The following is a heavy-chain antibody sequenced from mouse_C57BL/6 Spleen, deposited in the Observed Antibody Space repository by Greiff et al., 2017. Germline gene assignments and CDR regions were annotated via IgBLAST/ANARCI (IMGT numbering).Heavy chain of an antibody. CDR1: GFNFKDDY. CDR3: TKNYDTPFAD. V-gene: IGHV14-4*01. CDR2: IDPENGNT. D-gene: IGHD1-1*01. Sequence: VHVKQSGAELVKPGASVKLSCTASGFNFKDDYMNWVKQRPEQGLEWIGWIDPENGNTEYAPKFQGKATITADTASNTAYLQLSSLTSEDTAVYYCTKNYDTPFADWGQATLVTVYA. J-gene: IGHJ3*01.